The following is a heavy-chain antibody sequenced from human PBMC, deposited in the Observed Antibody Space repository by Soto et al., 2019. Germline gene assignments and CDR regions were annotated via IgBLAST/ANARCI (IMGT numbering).Heavy chain of an antibody. Sequence: GGSLRLSCAASGFTFSSYAMSWVRQAPGKGLEWVCSISGSGGTTYYADSVKGRFTISGDNSKHTRYLQMNSLRAEDTAVYYCAKNRWFGESDYYYMDVWGKGTTVTVSS. D-gene: IGHD3-10*01. CDR2: ISGSGGTT. J-gene: IGHJ6*03. CDR3: AKNRWFGESDYYYMDV. V-gene: IGHV3-23*01. CDR1: GFTFSSYA.